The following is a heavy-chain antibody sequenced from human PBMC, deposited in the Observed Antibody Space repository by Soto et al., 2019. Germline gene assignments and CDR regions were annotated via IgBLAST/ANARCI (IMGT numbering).Heavy chain of an antibody. CDR1: GGSISRSIYY. D-gene: IGHD5-18*01. V-gene: IGHV4-39*01. J-gene: IGHJ4*02. CDR2: IYSGST. Sequence: QLQLQESGPGLVKPSETLSLTCTVSGGSISRSIYYWGWIRQPPGKGLEWIGSIYSGSTYYNPSLKSRVPIPVDTSKNQLSLKLSSVTAAGTAVYYCAPRGYSYGYAYWGQGILVTVSS. CDR3: APRGYSYGYAY.